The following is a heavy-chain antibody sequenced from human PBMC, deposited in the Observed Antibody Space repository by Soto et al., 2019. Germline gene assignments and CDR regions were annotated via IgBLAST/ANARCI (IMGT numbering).Heavy chain of an antibody. J-gene: IGHJ6*03. V-gene: IGHV4-39*01. D-gene: IGHD2-8*01. CDR2: IYYSGST. CDR1: GGSISSSSYY. CDR3: ARHGYCTNGVCYEDYYYYMDV. Sequence: SETLSLTCTVSGGSISSSSYYWGWIRQPPGKGLEWIGSIYYSGSTYYNPSLKSRVTISVDTSKNQFSLKLSSVTAADTAVYYCARHGYCTNGVCYEDYYYYMDVWGRGTTVTVSS.